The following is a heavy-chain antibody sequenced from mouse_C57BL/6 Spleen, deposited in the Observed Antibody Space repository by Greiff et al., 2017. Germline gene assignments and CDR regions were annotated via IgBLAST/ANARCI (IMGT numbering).Heavy chain of an antibody. Sequence: DVKLVESGPGLVKPSQSLSLTCSVTGYSITSGYYWNWIRQFPGNKLEWMGYISYDGSNNYNPSLKNRISITRDTSKNQFFLKLNSVTTEDTATYYCARDRNYGYGNYYAMDYWGQGTSVTVSS. V-gene: IGHV3-6*01. CDR1: GYSITSGYY. CDR2: ISYDGSN. D-gene: IGHD2-2*01. J-gene: IGHJ4*01. CDR3: ARDRNYGYGNYYAMDY.